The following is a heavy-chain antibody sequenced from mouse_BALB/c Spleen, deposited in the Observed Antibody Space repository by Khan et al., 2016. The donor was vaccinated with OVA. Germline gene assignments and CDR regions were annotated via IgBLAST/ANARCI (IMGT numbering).Heavy chain of an antibody. V-gene: IGHV1-7*01. CDR1: GYTFTSYW. Sequence: VQLKQSGAELAKPGASVKMSCTASGYTFTSYWMHWIKQRPGQGLEWIGYINPTSGYTDYNQKFKDKATLTAEKSSSTAYMQLSSLTSDDSAVYYCARDRIDYWGQGTALTVSS. CDR2: INPTSGYT. CDR3: ARDRIDY. J-gene: IGHJ2*01.